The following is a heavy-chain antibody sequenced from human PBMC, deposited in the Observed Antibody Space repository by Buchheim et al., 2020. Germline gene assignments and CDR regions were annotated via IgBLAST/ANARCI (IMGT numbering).Heavy chain of an antibody. CDR1: GFTFSSYG. D-gene: IGHD2-8*01. Sequence: QVQLVESGGGVVQPGRSLRLSCAASGFTFSSYGMHWVRQAPGKGLEWVAVISYDGSNKYYADSVKGRFTISRDNSKNTLYLQMNSLRAEDTAVYYCAKDHCTNGVCDLDYWGQGTL. V-gene: IGHV3-30*18. CDR2: ISYDGSNK. CDR3: AKDHCTNGVCDLDY. J-gene: IGHJ4*02.